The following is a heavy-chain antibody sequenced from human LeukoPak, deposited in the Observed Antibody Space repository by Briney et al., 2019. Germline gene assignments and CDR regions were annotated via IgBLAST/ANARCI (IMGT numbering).Heavy chain of an antibody. CDR1: GFTFSSYW. Sequence: PGGSLRLSCAASGFTFSSYWMSWVRQAPGKGLEWVANIKQDGSEKYYVDSVKGRFTISRDNAKNSLYLQMNSLRAEDTAVYYCARDGGTYYYDSSGLGAFDIWGQGTMVTVSS. D-gene: IGHD3-22*01. CDR3: ARDGGTYYYDSSGLGAFDI. V-gene: IGHV3-7*01. CDR2: IKQDGSEK. J-gene: IGHJ3*02.